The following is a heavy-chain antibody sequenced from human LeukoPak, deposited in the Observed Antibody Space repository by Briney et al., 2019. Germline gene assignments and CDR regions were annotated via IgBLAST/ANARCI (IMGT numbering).Heavy chain of an antibody. CDR2: ISAYNGNT. CDR3: AKDSSSSNYYYGLDV. Sequence: GASVKVSCKASGYTFTSYGISWVRQAPGQGLEWMGWISAYNGNTNYAQKLQGRVTMTTDTSTSTAYMELRSLGSEDTAVYYCAKDSSSSNYYYGLDVWGQGTTVTVSS. D-gene: IGHD6-6*01. J-gene: IGHJ6*02. V-gene: IGHV1-18*01. CDR1: GYTFTSYG.